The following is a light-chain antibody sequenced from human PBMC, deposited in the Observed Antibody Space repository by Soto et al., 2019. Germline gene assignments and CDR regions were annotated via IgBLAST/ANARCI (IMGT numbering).Light chain of an antibody. Sequence: QSALTQPRSVSGSPGQSVTISCTGTSSDVGGYNYVSWYQQHPGKAPKLRIYDVSKRPSGVPDRFSGSKSGNTASLTISGLQAENKADYYCCSYAGSYTFYVFGTGTKVTVL. CDR2: DVS. V-gene: IGLV2-11*01. CDR3: CSYAGSYTFYV. J-gene: IGLJ1*01. CDR1: SSDVGGYNY.